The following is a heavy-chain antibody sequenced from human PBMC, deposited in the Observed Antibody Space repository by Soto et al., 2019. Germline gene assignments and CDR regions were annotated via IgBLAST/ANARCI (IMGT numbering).Heavy chain of an antibody. V-gene: IGHV3-64*01. Sequence: EVQLVESGGGLVQPGGSLRLSCAASGFTLSRYAMHWVRQAPGKGLEYVSAISSNGGSTYYANSVKGRFTISRDNSKXXLXXQMGSLGAEDMAVYYCARGGDVDTVMVYMYGAFDIWGQGTMVTVSS. D-gene: IGHD5-18*01. J-gene: IGHJ3*02. CDR1: GFTLSRYA. CDR2: ISSNGGST. CDR3: ARGGDVDTVMVYMYGAFDI.